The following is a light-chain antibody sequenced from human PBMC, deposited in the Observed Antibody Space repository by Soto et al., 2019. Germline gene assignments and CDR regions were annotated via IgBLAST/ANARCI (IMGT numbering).Light chain of an antibody. J-gene: IGLJ2*01. Sequence: QPVLTQSPSASASLGASVKLTCTLSSGHSNYAIAWHQQQPEKGPRYLMKLNRDGSHSKGDGIPNRFSGSSSGAERYLTISSLQSEDEADYYYQTWGTGIVIFGGGTKVTVL. CDR2: LNRDGSH. CDR3: QTWGTGIVI. V-gene: IGLV4-69*01. CDR1: SGHSNYA.